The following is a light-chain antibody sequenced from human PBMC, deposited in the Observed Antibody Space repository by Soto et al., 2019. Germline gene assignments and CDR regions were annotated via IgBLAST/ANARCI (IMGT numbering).Light chain of an antibody. CDR2: DAS. CDR3: QQYDSFPIS. V-gene: IGKV1-33*01. Sequence: DIQMTQSPSSLSASVGDTVTITCQATHDISNFLNWYQQRPGKAPRLLIYDASNLQTGVPSRFSGSGSGTDFTCSISNLQPEDLATYYCQQYDSFPISFGQGTRLDLK. CDR1: HDISNF. J-gene: IGKJ5*01.